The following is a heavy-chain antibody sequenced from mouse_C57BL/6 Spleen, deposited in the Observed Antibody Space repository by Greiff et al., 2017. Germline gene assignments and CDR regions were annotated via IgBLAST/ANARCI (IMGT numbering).Heavy chain of an antibody. D-gene: IGHD4-1*01. CDR2: INPSSGYT. Sequence: VQLQQSGAELARPGASVKMSCKASGYTFTSYTMHWVKQRPGQGLEWIGYINPSSGYTKSNQKFKDKATLTADKSSSTAYMQLSSLTSEDSAVYYCARGATGTSAMDYWGQGTSVTVSS. CDR3: ARGATGTSAMDY. CDR1: GYTFTSYT. J-gene: IGHJ4*01. V-gene: IGHV1-4*01.